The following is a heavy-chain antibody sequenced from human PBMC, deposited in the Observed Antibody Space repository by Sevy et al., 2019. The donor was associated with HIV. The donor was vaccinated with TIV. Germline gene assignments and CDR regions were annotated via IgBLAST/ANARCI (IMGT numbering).Heavy chain of an antibody. CDR1: GYTFTGYY. CDR2: INPNSGGT. CDR3: ARADDLKWVVGCFDY. V-gene: IGHV1-2*02. D-gene: IGHD6-19*01. J-gene: IGHJ4*02. Sequence: ASVKVSCKASGYTFTGYYMHWVRQAPGQGLEWMGWINPNSGGTNYAQKFQGRVTMTRDTSISTAYMELSRLRSDDTAVYYCARADDLKWVVGCFDYWGQGTLVTVSS.